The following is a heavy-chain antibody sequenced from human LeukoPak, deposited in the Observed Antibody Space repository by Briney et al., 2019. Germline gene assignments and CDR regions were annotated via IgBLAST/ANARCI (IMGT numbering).Heavy chain of an antibody. J-gene: IGHJ5*02. CDR1: GDSISSYY. D-gene: IGHD6-13*01. CDR3: ARCTHSSSWYNGWFDP. Sequence: SETLSLTCNVSGDSISSYYWSWIRQPPGKGLEWIGYIYYSGSTNYNPSLKSRVTISVDTSKNQFSLKLSSVTAADTAVYYCARCTHSSSWYNGWFDPWGQGTLVTVSS. CDR2: IYYSGST. V-gene: IGHV4-59*01.